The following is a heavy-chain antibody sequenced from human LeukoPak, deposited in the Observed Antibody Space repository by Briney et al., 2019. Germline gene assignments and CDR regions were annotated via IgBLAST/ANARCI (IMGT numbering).Heavy chain of an antibody. D-gene: IGHD5-12*01. CDR2: INHSGST. Sequence: SETLSLTCAVYGGSFSGYYWSWIRQPPGKGLEWIGEINHSGSTNYDPSLKSRVTISVDTSKNQFSLKLSSVTAADTAVYYCARVRRFRGYTTRGGTEFDYWGQGTLVTVSS. V-gene: IGHV4-34*01. CDR3: ARVRRFRGYTTRGGTEFDY. J-gene: IGHJ4*02. CDR1: GGSFSGYY.